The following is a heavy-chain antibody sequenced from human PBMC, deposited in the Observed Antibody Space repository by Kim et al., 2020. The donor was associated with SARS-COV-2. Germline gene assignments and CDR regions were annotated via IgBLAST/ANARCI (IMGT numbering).Heavy chain of an antibody. D-gene: IGHD3-10*01. CDR2: T. Sequence: TYYADAVKGRLTISRDNSKNTLYLQMNSLRAEDTAVYYCAKDREYGSGSCWGQGTLVTVSS. J-gene: IGHJ4*02. CDR3: AKDREYGSGSC. V-gene: IGHV3-23*01.